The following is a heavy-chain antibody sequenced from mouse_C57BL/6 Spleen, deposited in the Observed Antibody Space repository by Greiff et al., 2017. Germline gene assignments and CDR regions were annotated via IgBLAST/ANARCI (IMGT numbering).Heavy chain of an antibody. CDR1: GFTFSSYT. D-gene: IGHD2-3*01. V-gene: IGHV5-9*01. Sequence: EVMLVESGGGLVKPGGSLKLSCAASGFTFSSYTMSWVRQTPEKRLEWVATISGGGGNTYYPDSVKGRFTISRDNAKNTLYLQMSSLRSEDTALYYCARDGYYNYYAMDYWGQGTSVTVSS. CDR2: ISGGGGNT. CDR3: ARDGYYNYYAMDY. J-gene: IGHJ4*01.